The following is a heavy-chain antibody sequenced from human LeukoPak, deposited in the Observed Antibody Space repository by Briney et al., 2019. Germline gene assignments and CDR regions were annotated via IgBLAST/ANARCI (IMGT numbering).Heavy chain of an antibody. J-gene: IGHJ4*02. CDR1: GGAFSGFY. CDR2: INHTRST. CDR3: AKSGGYGLIDY. V-gene: IGHV4-34*01. Sequence: SETLSLTCAVYGGAFSGFYWSWFRQPPGKGLEWIGEINHTRSTNYNPSLKSRVTISLDMSKYQFSLNLSSVTAADTAMYYCAKSGGYGLIDYWGQGTLVTVSS. D-gene: IGHD1-26*01.